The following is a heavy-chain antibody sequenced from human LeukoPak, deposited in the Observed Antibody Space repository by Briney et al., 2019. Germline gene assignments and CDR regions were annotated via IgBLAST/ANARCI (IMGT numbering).Heavy chain of an antibody. V-gene: IGHV4-31*03. CDR1: GGSISSGGYY. Sequence: SQTLSLTCTVSGGSISSGGYYWSWIRQHPGKGLEWIGYIYYSGSTDYNPSLKSRFTMSVDTSKNQFSLKLSSVTAADTAVYYCASADYDMAFDIWGQGTVVTVSS. D-gene: IGHD3-9*01. CDR3: ASADYDMAFDI. CDR2: IYYSGST. J-gene: IGHJ3*02.